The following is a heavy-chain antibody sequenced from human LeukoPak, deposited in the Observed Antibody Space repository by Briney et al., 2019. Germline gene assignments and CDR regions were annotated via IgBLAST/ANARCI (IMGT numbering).Heavy chain of an antibody. D-gene: IGHD1-26*01. CDR1: GFTFSSYA. J-gene: IGHJ4*02. Sequence: PGGSLRLSCAASGFTFSSYAMHWVRQAPGKGLEWVAVISYDGSNKYYADSVKGRFTISRDNSKNTLYLQMNSLRAEDTAVYYCARERLGAPWDYFDYWGQGTLVTVSS. CDR3: ARERLGAPWDYFDY. V-gene: IGHV3-30*04. CDR2: ISYDGSNK.